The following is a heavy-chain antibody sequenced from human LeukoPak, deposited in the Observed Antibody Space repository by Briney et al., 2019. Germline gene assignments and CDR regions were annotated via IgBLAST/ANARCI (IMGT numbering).Heavy chain of an antibody. J-gene: IGHJ4*02. Sequence: GGSLRLSCAASGFTFSSYAMSWVRQAPGKGLEGVSAISGSGGSTYYADPVKGRFTISRDNSKNTLYLQMNSLRAEDTAVYYCAKDLRASRRPRFDYWGQGTLVTVSS. CDR2: ISGSGGST. V-gene: IGHV3-23*01. CDR3: AKDLRASRRPRFDY. CDR1: GFTFSSYA.